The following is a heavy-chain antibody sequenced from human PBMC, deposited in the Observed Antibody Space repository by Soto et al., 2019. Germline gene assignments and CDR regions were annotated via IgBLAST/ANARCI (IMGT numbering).Heavy chain of an antibody. J-gene: IGHJ4*02. D-gene: IGHD3-22*01. V-gene: IGHV4-30-4*01. CDR2: IYYSGST. CDR1: GGSISSGDYY. CDR3: ARVGVSYYYDSSGLGPFDY. Sequence: SETLSLTCTVSGGSISSGDYYWTWIRHPPGKDLEWIGYIYYSGSTYYNPSLKSRVTISVDTSKNQFSLKLSSVTAADTAVYYCARVGVSYYYDSSGLGPFDYWGQGTLVTVSS.